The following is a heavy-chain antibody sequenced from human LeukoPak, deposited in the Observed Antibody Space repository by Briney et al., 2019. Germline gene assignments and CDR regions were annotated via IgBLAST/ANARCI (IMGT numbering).Heavy chain of an antibody. V-gene: IGHV3-23*01. J-gene: IGHJ4*02. CDR1: GFIFSDYA. CDR3: AXGXGGKFFYFDY. D-gene: IGHD4-23*01. Sequence: GGSLRLSCAASGFIFSDYAMSWVRQAPGKGLEWVSTISGSGHVTYFASSVKGRFTIFRDNSKNTLYLEMNSLRAEDTAIYYCAXGXGGKFFYFDYWGQGTLVTVSS. CDR2: ISGSGHVT.